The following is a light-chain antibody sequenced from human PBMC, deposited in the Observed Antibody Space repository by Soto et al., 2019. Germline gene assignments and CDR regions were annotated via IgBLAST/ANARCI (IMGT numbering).Light chain of an antibody. CDR2: GAS. CDR1: QSINND. J-gene: IGKJ5*01. CDR3: QQRSNWFT. Sequence: EIVMTQSPATLSVSPGERATVSCRASQSINNDLGWYQQKPGQAPRLLIYGASNRATGIPDRFSGSGSGTDFTLTISSLEPEDFAVYYCQQRSNWFTFGQGTRLEI. V-gene: IGKV3-11*01.